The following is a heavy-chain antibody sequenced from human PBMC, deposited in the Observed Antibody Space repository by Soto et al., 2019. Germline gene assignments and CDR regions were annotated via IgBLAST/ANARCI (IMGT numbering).Heavy chain of an antibody. CDR1: GYTFTTYV. V-gene: IGHV1-3*01. J-gene: IGHJ6*02. Sequence: QVQLVQSGAEVKKPGASVKVSCKASGYTFTTYVMHWVRQAPGQRLEWMGWINAGNDNTKYSQKFHGRVTITRDTSASTFYMELSSLSSEDTAVYYCARVGHYYYGMDVWGQGTTVTVSS. D-gene: IGHD3-3*01. CDR2: INAGNDNT. CDR3: ARVGHYYYGMDV.